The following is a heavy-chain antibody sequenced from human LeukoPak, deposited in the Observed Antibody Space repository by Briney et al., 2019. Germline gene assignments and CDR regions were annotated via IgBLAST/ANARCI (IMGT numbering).Heavy chain of an antibody. Sequence: GGSLRLSCAASGFTVSSNYMSWVRQAPGKGLEWVAFIRYDGSNKYYADSVKGRFTISRDNSKNTLYLQMNSLRAEDTAVYYCAKGRCSSTSCYDAFDIWGQGTMVTVSS. J-gene: IGHJ3*02. D-gene: IGHD2-2*01. CDR2: IRYDGSNK. CDR3: AKGRCSSTSCYDAFDI. V-gene: IGHV3-30*02. CDR1: GFTVSSNY.